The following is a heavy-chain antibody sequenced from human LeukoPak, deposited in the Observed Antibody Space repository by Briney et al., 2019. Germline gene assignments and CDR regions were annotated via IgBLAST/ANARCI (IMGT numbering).Heavy chain of an antibody. V-gene: IGHV4-39*07. CDR1: DGSLSSTIYH. D-gene: IGHD1-26*01. CDR3: ARKSGPLPLLW. CDR2: IYYSGTT. Sequence: SETLSLTCTVSDGSLSSTIYHWGWIRQPPGKGLEWIGNIYYSGTTSYNPSLKSRVTISIDTSKNQFSLRLNSVTAADAAVYYCARKSGPLPLLWWGQGTLVTVSS. J-gene: IGHJ4*02.